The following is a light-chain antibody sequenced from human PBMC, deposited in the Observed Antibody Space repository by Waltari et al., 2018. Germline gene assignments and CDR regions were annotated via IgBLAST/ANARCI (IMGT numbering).Light chain of an antibody. CDR1: ESARKY. J-gene: IGLJ1*01. Sequence: SSEVTQPPSVTVSPGQLLRITGSPPESARKYLCWYQQKPGQYPVLVIYRDNKRPSGIPERFSGSSSGNTATLTISGTQAIDEADYYCQAWDSGAAGVFGPGTKVTVL. CDR3: QAWDSGAAGV. V-gene: IGLV3-1*01. CDR2: RDN.